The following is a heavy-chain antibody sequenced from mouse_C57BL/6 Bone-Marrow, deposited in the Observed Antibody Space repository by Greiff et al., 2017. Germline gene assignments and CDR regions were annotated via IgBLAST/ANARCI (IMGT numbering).Heavy chain of an antibody. CDR2: IDPSDSFT. CDR3: AREKSSPLEWYFDV. Sequence: VQLQQPGAELVMPGASVKLSCKASGYTFTSYWMHWVKQRPGQGLEWIGEIDPSDSFTNYNQKFKGKSTLTVDKSSSTAYMQLSSLTSEDSAAYYCAREKSSPLEWYFDVWGTGTTVTVSS. D-gene: IGHD1-3*01. CDR1: GYTFTSYW. J-gene: IGHJ1*03. V-gene: IGHV1-69*01.